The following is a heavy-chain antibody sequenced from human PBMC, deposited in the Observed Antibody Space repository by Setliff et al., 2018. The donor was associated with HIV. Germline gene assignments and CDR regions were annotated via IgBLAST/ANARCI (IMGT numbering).Heavy chain of an antibody. Sequence: TLSLTCTVSGGSISSYYWSWIRQPPGKALEWLARIDWDGDKQYNTSLKTRLTISKDTSKNQVVLTMTNMDPVDTATYYCAHRAYYGEFGFWGQGTQVTVSS. CDR1: GGSISSYY. D-gene: IGHD4-17*01. CDR2: IDWDGDK. J-gene: IGHJ4*02. CDR3: AHRAYYGEFGF. V-gene: IGHV2-70*12.